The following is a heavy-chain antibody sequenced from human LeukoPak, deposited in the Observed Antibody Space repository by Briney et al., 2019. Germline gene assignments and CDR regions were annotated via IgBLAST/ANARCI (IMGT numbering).Heavy chain of an antibody. V-gene: IGHV3-7*01. CDR1: EFSVGSNY. Sequence: GGSLRLSCAASEFSVGSNYMTWVRQAPGKGLEWVANIRQDGSEKYYVASVRGRFTISRDNAKNSLYLQMNSLRREDTAVYYCARLADYDSSGYCDYWGQGTLVTVSS. CDR3: ARLADYDSSGYCDY. J-gene: IGHJ4*02. D-gene: IGHD3-22*01. CDR2: IRQDGSEK.